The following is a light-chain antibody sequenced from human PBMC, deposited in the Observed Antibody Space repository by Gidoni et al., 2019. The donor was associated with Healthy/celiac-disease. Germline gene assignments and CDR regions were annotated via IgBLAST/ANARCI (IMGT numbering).Light chain of an antibody. Sequence: EMVLTQSRATLSLSPGERATLSCRASQSVSSYLAWYQQKPGQAPRLLIYDASNRATGIPARFSGSGSGTDFTLTISSLEPEDFVVYYCQERSNCLTFGGGTKVEIK. V-gene: IGKV3-11*01. CDR2: DAS. J-gene: IGKJ4*01. CDR3: QERSNCLT. CDR1: QSVSSY.